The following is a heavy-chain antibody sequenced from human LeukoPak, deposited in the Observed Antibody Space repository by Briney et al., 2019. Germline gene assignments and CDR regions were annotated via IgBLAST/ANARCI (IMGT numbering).Heavy chain of an antibody. CDR2: INPNSGGT. J-gene: IGHJ4*02. V-gene: IGHV1-2*02. D-gene: IGHD1-26*01. CDR1: GYTFTGYY. CDR3: ARGGYSGSYYAVDY. Sequence: APVKVSCKASGYTFTGYYMHWVRQAPGQGLEWMGWINPNSGGTNYAQKFQGRVTMTRDTSISTAYMELSRLRSDDTAVYYCARGGYSGSYYAVDYWGQGTLVTVSS.